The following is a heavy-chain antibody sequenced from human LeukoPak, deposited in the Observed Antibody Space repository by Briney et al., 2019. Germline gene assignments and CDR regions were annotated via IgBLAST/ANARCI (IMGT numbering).Heavy chain of an antibody. J-gene: IGHJ6*03. CDR1: GGTFGSYA. V-gene: IGHV1-69*01. CDR3: ARARPPRIAAAGTTFDYYYYMDV. CDR2: IIPIFGTA. Sequence: SVKVSCKASGGTFGSYAISWVRQAPGQGLEWMGGIIPIFGTANYAQKFQGRVTITADESTSTAYMELSSLRSEDTAVYYCARARPPRIAAAGTTFDYYYYMDVWGKGTTVTVSS. D-gene: IGHD6-13*01.